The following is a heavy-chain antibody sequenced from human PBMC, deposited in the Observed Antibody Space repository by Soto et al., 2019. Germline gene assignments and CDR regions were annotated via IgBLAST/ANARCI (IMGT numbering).Heavy chain of an antibody. CDR3: ARGGAQKMYYYDSSGYSYDY. V-gene: IGHV1-3*01. Sequence: ASVKVSCKASGYTFTSYAMHWVCQAPGQRLEWMGWINAGNGNTKYSQKFQGRVTITRDTSASTAYMELSSLRSEDTAVYYCARGGAQKMYYYDSSGYSYDYWGQGTLVTVSS. J-gene: IGHJ4*02. CDR1: GYTFTSYA. D-gene: IGHD3-22*01. CDR2: INAGNGNT.